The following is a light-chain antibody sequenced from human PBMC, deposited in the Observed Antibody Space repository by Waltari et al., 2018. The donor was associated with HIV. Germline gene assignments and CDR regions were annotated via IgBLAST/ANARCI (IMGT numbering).Light chain of an antibody. Sequence: PASVSGLPGQSTTISCTGGDSDFGLYNFVSWYQQHSGKPPRLILYDVDSRASGVSDRFSGSMSGNTASLTISGLRAEDEAHYYCASFTGDSTVMFGGGTEVTVL. CDR1: DSDFGLYNF. CDR2: DVD. J-gene: IGLJ3*02. V-gene: IGLV2-14*03. CDR3: ASFTGDSTVM.